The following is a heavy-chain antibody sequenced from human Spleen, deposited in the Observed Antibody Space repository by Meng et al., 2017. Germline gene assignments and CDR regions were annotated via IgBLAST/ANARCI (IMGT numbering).Heavy chain of an antibody. J-gene: IGHJ5*02. CDR2: MYHTGSA. D-gene: IGHD2-15*01. CDR3: ARGVGYCSGGRCLNSWWFDP. Sequence: SETLSLTCTLSGGSLNSGSFYWGWIRQSPGKGLEWIGSMYHTGSAYYNPSLKSRVSISVDTSKKYFSLRLNSVTAADTAVYYCARGVGYCSGGRCLNSWWFDPWGPGSLVTVSS. V-gene: IGHV4-39*07. CDR1: GGSLNSGSFY.